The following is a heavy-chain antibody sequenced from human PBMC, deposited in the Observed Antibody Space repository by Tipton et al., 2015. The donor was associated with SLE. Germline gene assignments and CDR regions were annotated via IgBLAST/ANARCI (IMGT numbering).Heavy chain of an antibody. CDR1: GYTFTSYY. V-gene: IGHV1-46*01. J-gene: IGHJ2*01. Sequence: QLVQSGAEVKKPGASVKVSCMASGYTFTSYYMHWVRQAPGQGLECMGIINPSGGSTSYAQKFQGRVTMTRDTSTSTVYMELSSLRSEDTAVYYCARDGGYGVPYWYFDLWGRGTLVTVSS. CDR2: INPSGGST. CDR3: ARDGGYGVPYWYFDL. D-gene: IGHD5/OR15-5a*01.